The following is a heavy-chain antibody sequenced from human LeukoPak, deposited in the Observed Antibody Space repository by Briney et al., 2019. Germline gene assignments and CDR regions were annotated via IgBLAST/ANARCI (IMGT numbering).Heavy chain of an antibody. CDR3: ARQWGRGSGSYLGY. V-gene: IGHV5-51*01. Sequence: GESLKISCKGSGYSFTSYWIAWVRQTPGKGLEWMGVIYPGDSDTTYSPSFQGQVTISADKSISNAYLQWSSLRASDTAMYYCARQWGRGSGSYLGYWGQGTLVTVSS. J-gene: IGHJ4*02. CDR1: GYSFTSYW. CDR2: IYPGDSDT. D-gene: IGHD3-10*01.